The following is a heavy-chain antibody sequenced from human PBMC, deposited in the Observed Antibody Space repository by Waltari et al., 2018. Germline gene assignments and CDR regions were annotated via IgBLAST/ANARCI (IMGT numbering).Heavy chain of an antibody. CDR1: GGSFSGYY. J-gene: IGHJ4*02. Sequence: QVQLQQWGAGLLKPSETLSLTCAVYGGSFSGYYWSWIRQPPGKGLEWIGEINHSGSTNYNPSLKSRVTISVDTSKNQFSLKLSSVTAADTAVYYCARGSDSSAFFDYWGQGTLVTVSS. CDR3: ARGSDSSAFFDY. CDR2: INHSGST. D-gene: IGHD3-22*01. V-gene: IGHV4-34*01.